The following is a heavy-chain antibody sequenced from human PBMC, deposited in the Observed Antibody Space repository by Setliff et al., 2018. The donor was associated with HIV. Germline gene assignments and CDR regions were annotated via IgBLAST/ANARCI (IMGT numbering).Heavy chain of an antibody. J-gene: IGHJ4*02. V-gene: IGHV4-59*11. CDR1: GGSISSHY. Sequence: PSETLSLTCTVSGGSISSHYWSWIRQPPGKGLEWIGYIYYSGSTNYNPSLKSRVTIPVDTSKNQFSLRLSSVTAADTAVYYCARVPIQLLKGAAAYFDYWGQGTLVTVSS. D-gene: IGHD5-18*01. CDR3: ARVPIQLLKGAAAYFDY. CDR2: IYYSGST.